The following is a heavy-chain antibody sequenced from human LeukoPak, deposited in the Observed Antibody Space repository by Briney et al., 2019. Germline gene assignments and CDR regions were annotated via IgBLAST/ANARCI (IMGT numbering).Heavy chain of an antibody. CDR3: GRAGRWEGGGGFDY. D-gene: IGHD3-16*01. CDR1: GYTFTSYG. CDR2: ISAYNGNT. V-gene: IGHV1-18*01. J-gene: IGHJ4*02. Sequence: GASVEVSCKASGYTFTSYGISWVRQAPGQGLEWMGWISAYNGNTNYAQKLQGRVTMTTDTSTSTAYMELRSLRSDDTAVYYCGRAGRWEGGGGFDYWGQGTLVTVSS.